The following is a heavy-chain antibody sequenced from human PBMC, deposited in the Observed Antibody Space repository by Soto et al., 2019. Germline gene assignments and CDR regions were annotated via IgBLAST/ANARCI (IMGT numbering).Heavy chain of an antibody. CDR3: TRYIGGRVAY. D-gene: IGHD3-16*01. CDR1: GFTFSSYW. V-gene: IGHV3-74*01. Sequence: DVQLVESGGGLVRPGGSLRLSCAASGFTFSSYWMHWVRQVPGKGLVWVSRINEYGSVINYADSVKGRFTIFRDNSKNTLYLEMNVLRAEDAAVYYCTRYIGGRVAYWGQGTLVTVSS. CDR2: INEYGSVI. J-gene: IGHJ4*02.